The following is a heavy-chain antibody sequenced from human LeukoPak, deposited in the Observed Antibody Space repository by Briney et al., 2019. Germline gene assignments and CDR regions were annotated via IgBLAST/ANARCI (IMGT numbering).Heavy chain of an antibody. Sequence: GGSLRLSCAASGFTFTSYSMNWVRQAPGKGLEWVSSISGSSKHRYYADSVKGRFTISRDNAKNSLYLQMNSLRAEDTAVYYCARGSGSYSAVDYWGQGTLVTVSS. J-gene: IGHJ4*02. CDR3: ARGSGSYSAVDY. CDR2: ISGSSKHR. V-gene: IGHV3-21*01. CDR1: GFTFTSYS. D-gene: IGHD1-26*01.